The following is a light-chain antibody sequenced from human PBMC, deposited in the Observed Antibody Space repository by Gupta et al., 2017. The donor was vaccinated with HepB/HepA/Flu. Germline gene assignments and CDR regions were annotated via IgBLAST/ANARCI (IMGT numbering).Light chain of an antibody. V-gene: IGKV3-15*01. Sequence: EIVMTQSPATLSVSPGERATLSCRASQSVSSNVGWYQQKPGQAPRLLIYGASTRATGIPARCSGSGSGTEFTLTISSLQYEDFAVYYCQQYNNWPRTFGEGTKVEIK. CDR1: QSVSSN. CDR2: GAS. J-gene: IGKJ1*01. CDR3: QQYNNWPRT.